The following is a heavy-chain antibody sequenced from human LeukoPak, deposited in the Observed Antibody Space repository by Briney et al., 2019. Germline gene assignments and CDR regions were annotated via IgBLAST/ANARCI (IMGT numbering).Heavy chain of an antibody. V-gene: IGHV4-59*01. CDR1: GGSISSYY. D-gene: IGHD3-3*01. CDR2: IYYSGST. CDR3: ARADLYYDFWSGYWFDP. Sequence: SETLSLTCTVSGGSISSYYWSWIRQPPGKGLEWIGYIYYSGSTNYNPSLTSRVTISVDTSKNQFSLKLSSVTAADTAVYYCARADLYYDFWSGYWFDPWGQGTLVTVSS. J-gene: IGHJ5*02.